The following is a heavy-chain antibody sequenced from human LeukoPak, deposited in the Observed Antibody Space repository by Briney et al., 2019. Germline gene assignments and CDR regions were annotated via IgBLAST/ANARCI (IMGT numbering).Heavy chain of an antibody. J-gene: IGHJ3*02. CDR1: GFSLRTSGMR. Sequence: SGPTLVNPTQTLTLTCTFSGFSLRTSGMRVSWIRQPPGKALEWLARIDWDDDKFYDTSLKTRLTIPKDTSKNQVVLTMTNMDPVDTATYYCARMGSGNYVFDIWGQGTMVTVSS. V-gene: IGHV2-70*04. D-gene: IGHD3-10*01. CDR3: ARMGSGNYVFDI. CDR2: IDWDDDK.